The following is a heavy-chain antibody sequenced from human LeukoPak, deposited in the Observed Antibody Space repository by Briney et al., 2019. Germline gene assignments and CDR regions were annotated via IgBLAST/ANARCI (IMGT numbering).Heavy chain of an antibody. CDR3: ATLGCAGENCPRAGRALGGY. CDR2: ISSGGTFV. Sequence: GGSLRLSCTGSGFTFSSYILHWVRQAPGKELEWVSSISSGGTFVFYADSVTGRFTISRDNAAKFLYLQMDSLRAEDTAVYYCATLGCAGENCPRAGRALGGYWGQGTLVTVSS. V-gene: IGHV3-21*01. CDR1: GFTFSSYI. D-gene: IGHD2-21*01. J-gene: IGHJ4*02.